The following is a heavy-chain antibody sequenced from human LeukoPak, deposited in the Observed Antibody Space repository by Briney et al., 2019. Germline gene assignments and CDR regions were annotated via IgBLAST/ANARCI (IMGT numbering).Heavy chain of an antibody. CDR1: GFTFSSYG. Sequence: GGSLRLSCAASGFTFSSYGMHWVRQAPGKGLEWVAVISYDGSNKYYAGSVKGRFTISRDNSKNTLYLQMNSLRAEDTAVYYCAKDPTDTAMVSLNYWGQGTLVTVSS. CDR3: AKDPTDTAMVSLNY. J-gene: IGHJ4*02. V-gene: IGHV3-30*18. D-gene: IGHD5-18*01. CDR2: ISYDGSNK.